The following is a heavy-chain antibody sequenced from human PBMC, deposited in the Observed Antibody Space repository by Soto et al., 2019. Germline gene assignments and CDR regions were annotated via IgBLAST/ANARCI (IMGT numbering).Heavy chain of an antibody. Sequence: PSETLSLTCAVPGGSISSGGYSWSWIRQPPGKGLEWIGYIYHSGSTYYNPSLKSRVTISVDRSKNQFSLKLSSVTAADTAVYYCARAPRYCSSTSCQNDSFDIWGQGTMVTVSS. CDR2: IYHSGST. CDR3: ARAPRYCSSTSCQNDSFDI. CDR1: GGSISSGGYS. D-gene: IGHD2-2*01. V-gene: IGHV4-30-2*01. J-gene: IGHJ3*02.